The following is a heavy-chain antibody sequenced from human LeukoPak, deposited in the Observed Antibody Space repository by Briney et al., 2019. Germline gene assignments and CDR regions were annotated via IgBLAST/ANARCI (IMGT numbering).Heavy chain of an antibody. J-gene: IGHJ4*02. D-gene: IGHD6-19*01. Sequence: GGSLRLSCAASGFTFSSYALSWVRRAPGKGLEWVSGISWNSGSIGYADSVKGRFTISRDNAKNSLYLQMNSLRTEDTALYYCAKGIEVAGRWSKDYWGQGTLVTVSS. CDR2: ISWNSGSI. V-gene: IGHV3-9*01. CDR1: GFTFSSYA. CDR3: AKGIEVAGRWSKDY.